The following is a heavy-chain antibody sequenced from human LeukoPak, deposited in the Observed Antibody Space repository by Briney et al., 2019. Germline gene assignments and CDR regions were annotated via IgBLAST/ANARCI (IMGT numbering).Heavy chain of an antibody. Sequence: PGGSLRLSCSASGFTFSNHWMSWVRQAPGKGLEWVANIKQEESEKYYVDSVKGRFTISRDNAKSSLYLQMNSLRAEDTAVYYCARALDSSSSRYQAFEEWGQGTLVTVSS. CDR3: ARALDSSSSRYQAFEE. CDR1: GFTFSNHW. CDR2: IKQEESEK. D-gene: IGHD2-2*01. V-gene: IGHV3-7*01. J-gene: IGHJ4*02.